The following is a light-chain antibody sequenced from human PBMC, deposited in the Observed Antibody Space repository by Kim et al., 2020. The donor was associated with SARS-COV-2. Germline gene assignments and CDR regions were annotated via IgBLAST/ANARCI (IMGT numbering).Light chain of an antibody. CDR1: QSLNSN. V-gene: IGKV3-15*01. J-gene: IGKJ2*03. CDR2: GAS. CDR3: QQFHNWPLYS. Sequence: PGERATLACRASQSLNSNLAWFQQKSGQAPSLLIYGASTRAPGVPARFSGGGSGTEFTLTITSLQSEDFAVYYCQQFHNWPLYSFGQGTKLEI.